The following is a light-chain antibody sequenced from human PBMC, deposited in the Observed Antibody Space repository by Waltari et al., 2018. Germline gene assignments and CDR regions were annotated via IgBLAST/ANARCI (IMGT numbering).Light chain of an antibody. Sequence: EIILTQSPGTLSVSPGERATLSCRASQNINSDLAWYQQKPGQAPRPLIYDASNRATGVPARFSGSGSGADFTLTIRNLEPEDFAVYYCQQRRTWPLTFGGGTKVE. V-gene: IGKV3-11*01. CDR1: QNINSD. J-gene: IGKJ4*01. CDR3: QQRRTWPLT. CDR2: DAS.